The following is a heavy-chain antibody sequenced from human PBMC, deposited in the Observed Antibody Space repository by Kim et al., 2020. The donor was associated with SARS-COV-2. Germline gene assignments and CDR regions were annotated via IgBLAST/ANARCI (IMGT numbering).Heavy chain of an antibody. D-gene: IGHD3-10*01. Sequence: SQTLSLTCAISGDSVSSNSAAWNWIRQSPSRGLEWLGRTYYRSRWNPDYELSVKSRISINPDTSKNQFSLQLNSVTPEDTAVYYCAREATFYYGSGSYYNEDYFYYGMDVWGQGTTVTVSS. V-gene: IGHV6-1*01. CDR1: GDSVSSNSAA. CDR3: AREATFYYGSGSYYNEDYFYYGMDV. CDR2: TYYRSRWNP. J-gene: IGHJ6*02.